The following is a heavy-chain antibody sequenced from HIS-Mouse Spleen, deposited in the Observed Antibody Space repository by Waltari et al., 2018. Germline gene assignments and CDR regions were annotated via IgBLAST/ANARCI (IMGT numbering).Heavy chain of an antibody. J-gene: IGHJ6*02. CDR1: GYCVTSYW. Sequence: EVQLVQSGAEVKKPGWSLKIPCKGSGYCVTSYWICWVRQMPGKGLEWMGIIFHGDSDTRYSPSFQGQVTISADKSISTAYLQWSSLKASDTAMYYCARRSSSWYEDGMDVWGQGTTVTVSS. V-gene: IGHV5-51*03. D-gene: IGHD6-13*01. CDR2: IFHGDSDT. CDR3: ARRSSSWYEDGMDV.